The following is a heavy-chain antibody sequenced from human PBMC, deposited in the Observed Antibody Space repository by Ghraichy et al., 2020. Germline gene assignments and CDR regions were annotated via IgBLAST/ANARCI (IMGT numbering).Heavy chain of an antibody. J-gene: IGHJ4*02. V-gene: IGHV3-33*01. D-gene: IGHD3-10*01. CDR2: IWNDGSNK. CDR1: GFTFSSYG. Sequence: GGSLRLSCAASGFTFSSYGMHWVRQAPGKGLEWVAVIWNDGSNKYYVDSVKGRFTISRDNSKNTLYVQMNSLRAEDTAVYYCARDGEDRRSIGYWGQGTLVTVSS. CDR3: ARDGEDRRSIGY.